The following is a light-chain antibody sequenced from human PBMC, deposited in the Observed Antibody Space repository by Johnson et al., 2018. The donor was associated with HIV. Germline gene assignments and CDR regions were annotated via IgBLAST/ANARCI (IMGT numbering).Light chain of an antibody. CDR3: GTWDNSLSTGGV. Sequence: HSVLMQPPSVSAAPGQKVTISCSGSSSNIGNNYVSWYQQLPGTAPKLVIYDNNKRPSGIPDQFSGSKSGTSATLGITGLQTGDEADYYCGTWDNSLSTGGVFGTGTKVIVL. CDR1: SSNIGNNY. CDR2: DNN. J-gene: IGLJ1*01. V-gene: IGLV1-51*01.